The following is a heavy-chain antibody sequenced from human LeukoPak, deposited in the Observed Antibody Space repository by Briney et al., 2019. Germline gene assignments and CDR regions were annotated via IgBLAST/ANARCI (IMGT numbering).Heavy chain of an antibody. V-gene: IGHV4-34*01. CDR2: INHSGST. D-gene: IGHD3-3*01. Sequence: ASKTLSLTCAVYGGSFSGYYWSWIRQPPGRGLEWIGEINHSGSTNYNPSLKSRVTISVDTSKNQFPLKLSSVTAADTAVYYCARAGVAHPYYYYYYMDVWGKGTTVTVSS. CDR3: ARAGVAHPYYYYYYMDV. J-gene: IGHJ6*03. CDR1: GGSFSGYY.